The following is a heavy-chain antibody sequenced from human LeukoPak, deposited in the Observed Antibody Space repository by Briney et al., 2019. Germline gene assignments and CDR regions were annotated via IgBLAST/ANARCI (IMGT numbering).Heavy chain of an antibody. Sequence: GGSLRLSCAASGFTFSSYSMNWVRQAPGKGLEWVSYISSSSSTIYYADSVKGRFTISRHNAKNSLCPQMNSLRAEDTAVYYCAVPMDYYDSSGYDYWGQGTLVTVSS. CDR1: GFTFSSYS. J-gene: IGHJ4*02. D-gene: IGHD3-22*01. CDR3: AVPMDYYDSSGYDY. CDR2: ISSSSSTI. V-gene: IGHV3-48*04.